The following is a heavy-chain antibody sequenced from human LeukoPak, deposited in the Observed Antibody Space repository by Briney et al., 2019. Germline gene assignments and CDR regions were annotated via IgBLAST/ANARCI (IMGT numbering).Heavy chain of an antibody. Sequence: VASVKVSCKVSGYTLTELSMHWVRQAPGKGLEWMGGFDPEDGETIYAQKFQGRVTMTEDTSTDTAYMELSSLRSEDTAVYYCATDLSFSGYCSSTSCQNWGQGTLVTVSS. CDR2: FDPEDGET. CDR3: ATDLSFSGYCSSTSCQN. D-gene: IGHD2-2*03. CDR1: GYTLTELS. V-gene: IGHV1-24*01. J-gene: IGHJ4*02.